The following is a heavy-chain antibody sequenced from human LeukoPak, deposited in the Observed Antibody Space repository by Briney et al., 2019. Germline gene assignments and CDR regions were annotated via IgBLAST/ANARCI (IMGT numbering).Heavy chain of an antibody. CDR1: GDSIKRSPYY. J-gene: IGHJ4*02. CDR3: ARRRAYPRGSSGYF. Sequence: SETLSLTCTVSGDSIKRSPYYWTWLRQPLGKGLEWIGTIYYSGSTNYNPSLKSRVTISVDTSKNQFSLKLSSVTAADTAVYYCARRRAYPRGSSGYFWGQGTLVTVSS. V-gene: IGHV4-39*01. CDR2: IYYSGST. D-gene: IGHD3-22*01.